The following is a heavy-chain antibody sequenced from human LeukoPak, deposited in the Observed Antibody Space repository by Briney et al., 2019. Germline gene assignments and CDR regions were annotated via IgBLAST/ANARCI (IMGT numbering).Heavy chain of an antibody. V-gene: IGHV4-61*02. D-gene: IGHD3-10*01. CDR1: GGSISSGSYY. CDR2: IYTSGST. CDR3: XXXXXRGVRTGWFDY. J-gene: IGHJ4*02. Sequence: SETLSLTCTVSGGSISSGSYYWSWIRQPAGKGLEWIGRIYTSGSTNYNPSLKSRVTISVATSKNQFSLKLSSVTAADTAVYYXXXXXXRGVRTGWFDYWGQGTLVTVSS.